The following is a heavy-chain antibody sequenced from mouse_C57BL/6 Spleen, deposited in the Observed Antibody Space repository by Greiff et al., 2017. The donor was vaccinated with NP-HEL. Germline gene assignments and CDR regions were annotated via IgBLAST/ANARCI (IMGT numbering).Heavy chain of an antibody. Sequence: QVQLQQSGAELARPGASVKLSCKASGYTFTSYGISWVKQSTGQGLEWIGEIYPRSGNTYYNEKFKGKATLTADKSSSTAYMELRSLTSEDSEVYFCASRGNYLFAYWGQGTLVTVSA. CDR2: IYPRSGNT. D-gene: IGHD2-1*01. V-gene: IGHV1-81*01. CDR3: ASRGNYLFAY. J-gene: IGHJ3*01. CDR1: GYTFTSYG.